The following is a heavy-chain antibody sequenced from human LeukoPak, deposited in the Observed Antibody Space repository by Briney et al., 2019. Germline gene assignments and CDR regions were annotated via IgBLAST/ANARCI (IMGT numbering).Heavy chain of an antibody. CDR1: GFTFSSHW. CDR3: AKEGTGIHFDY. Sequence: PGGSLRLSCAASGFTFSSHWMHWVRQAPGKGLVWVSRINSDRSSTSYADSVKGRFTISRDNAKNTLYLQMNSLRAEDTAVYYCAKEGTGIHFDYWGQGTLVTVSS. J-gene: IGHJ4*02. V-gene: IGHV3-74*01. CDR2: INSDRSST. D-gene: IGHD1-1*01.